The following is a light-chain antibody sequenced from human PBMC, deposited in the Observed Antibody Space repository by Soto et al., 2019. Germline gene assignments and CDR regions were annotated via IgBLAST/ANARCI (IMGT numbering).Light chain of an antibody. J-gene: IGKJ1*01. CDR2: GAS. CDR3: QQYNNWPPWT. Sequence: ETVMTQSPATLSVSPGERATLSCSTSQSVRNNLAWYQQRPGQAPRLLIYGASTRATGVPARFSGSGSGTDFTLTINSLQSEDFAVYFCQQYNNWPPWTFGQGTKVEIK. CDR1: QSVRNN. V-gene: IGKV3-15*01.